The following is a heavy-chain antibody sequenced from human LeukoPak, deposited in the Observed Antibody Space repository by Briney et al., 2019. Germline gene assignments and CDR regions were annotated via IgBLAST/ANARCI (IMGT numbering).Heavy chain of an antibody. D-gene: IGHD1-26*01. CDR2: IYHSGST. Sequence: SETLSLTCTVSGGSLSSGGYYWSWIRQPPGKGLEWIGYIYHSGSTYYNPSLKSRVTISVDRSKNQFSLKLSSVTAADTAVYYCARTPHLGGSPWYLFDYWGQGTLVTVSS. V-gene: IGHV4-30-2*01. CDR1: GGSLSSGGYY. J-gene: IGHJ4*02. CDR3: ARTPHLGGSPWYLFDY.